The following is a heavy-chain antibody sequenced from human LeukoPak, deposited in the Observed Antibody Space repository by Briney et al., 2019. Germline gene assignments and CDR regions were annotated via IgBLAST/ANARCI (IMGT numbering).Heavy chain of an antibody. CDR2: FFHSGST. J-gene: IGHJ3*02. D-gene: IGHD3-16*01. CDR3: ARLGQPNAFDI. V-gene: IGHV4-59*08. CDR1: GGSISTYY. Sequence: PSETLSLTCTVSGGSISTYYWGWIRQPPGQGLECVGYFFHSGSTNYNPSLKTRVTISVDTSKNQFSLKLSSVTAADTAVYYCARLGQPNAFDIWGQGTTVTVSS.